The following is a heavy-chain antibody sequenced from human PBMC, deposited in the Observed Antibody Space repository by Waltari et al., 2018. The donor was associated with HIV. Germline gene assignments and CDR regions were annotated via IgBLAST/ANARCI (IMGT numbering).Heavy chain of an antibody. D-gene: IGHD2-21*02. CDR2: MSSNGNKT. J-gene: IGHJ4*02. V-gene: IGHV3-30*18. CDR1: GFMFRSFG. CDR3: AKDQDGGDRSFDY. Sequence: QVHLVESGGGVVQPGRSLRLSCAASGFMFRSFGIHWVRQAPGKGREWVAVMSSNGNKTYYADSVKGRFTISRDISKNMLCLQMNSLRAEDTAVYYCAKDQDGGDRSFDYWGQGTLVTVSS.